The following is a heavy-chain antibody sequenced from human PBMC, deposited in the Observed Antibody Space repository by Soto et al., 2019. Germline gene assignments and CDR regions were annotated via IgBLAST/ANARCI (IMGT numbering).Heavy chain of an antibody. CDR2: IIPIFGTA. V-gene: IGHV1-69*01. CDR1: GGTFSSYA. J-gene: IGHJ6*02. Sequence: QVQLVQSGAEVKKPGSSVKVSCKASGGTFSSYAISWVRQAPGQGLEWMGGIIPIFGTANYAQKFQGRVTITADESTSTADMELSSVRSEDTAVYYCARNDYGDYDRPPGGAYYYGMDVWGQGTTVTVSS. D-gene: IGHD4-17*01. CDR3: ARNDYGDYDRPPGGAYYYGMDV.